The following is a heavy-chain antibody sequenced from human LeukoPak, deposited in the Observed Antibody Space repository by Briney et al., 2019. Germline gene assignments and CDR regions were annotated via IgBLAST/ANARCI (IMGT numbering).Heavy chain of an antibody. CDR2: INPNGGHT. Sequence: GASVKVSCKTAGFTFIGHYMHWVRQAPGQGLEWMGMINPNGGHTDYSQNFQGRVTMTRDMSTSTVYMELSSLRSEDTAVFYCARDELVGSSWSFLYYYYGMDVWGQGTTVTVSS. CDR3: ARDELVGSSWSFLYYYYGMDV. CDR1: GFTFIGHY. V-gene: IGHV1-46*01. D-gene: IGHD6-13*01. J-gene: IGHJ6*02.